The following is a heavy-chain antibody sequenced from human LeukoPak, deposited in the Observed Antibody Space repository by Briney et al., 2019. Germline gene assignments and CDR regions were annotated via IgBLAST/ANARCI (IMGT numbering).Heavy chain of an antibody. CDR2: ISGSGGIT. D-gene: IGHD3-22*01. J-gene: IGHJ4*01. CDR1: GFTFSSYA. Sequence: GGSLRLSCAASGFTFSSYAMSWVRQAPGKGLEWVSVISGSGGITYYADSVKGRFTISRDNSKNTLYLQMNSLRAEDTAEYYCAKDIGLYYYDTWGQGTLVTVSS. V-gene: IGHV3-23*01. CDR3: AKDIGLYYYDT.